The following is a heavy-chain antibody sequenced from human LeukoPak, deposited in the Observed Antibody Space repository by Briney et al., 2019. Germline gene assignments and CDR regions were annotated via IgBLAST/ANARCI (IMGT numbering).Heavy chain of an antibody. J-gene: IGHJ4*02. CDR1: GFTFDDYS. V-gene: IGHV3-43*01. CDR3: AKDRRGVDY. Sequence: GGSLRLSCAASGFTFDDYSMHWVRQGPGKGLEWVSVISWDGGSTSYADSVKGRFTISRDNSKNSLYLQMNSLRSEYSALYYCAKDRRGVDYWGQGTLVTVS. D-gene: IGHD3-16*01. CDR2: ISWDGGST.